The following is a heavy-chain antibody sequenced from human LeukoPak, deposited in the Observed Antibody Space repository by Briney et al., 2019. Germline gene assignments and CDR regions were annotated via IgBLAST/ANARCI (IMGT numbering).Heavy chain of an antibody. CDR1: GFIFSDYY. CDR3: SKNYTTGLDP. CDR2: INGSGGST. Sequence: SGGSLRLSCAASGFIFSDYYMTWLRQAPGKGLEWVSDINGSGGSTYYTDSVKGRFTISRDNSKNTLYLKMNSLRPEDTAIYYFSKNYTTGLDPWGQGTLVTVSS. D-gene: IGHD3-3*01. J-gene: IGHJ5*02. V-gene: IGHV3-23*01.